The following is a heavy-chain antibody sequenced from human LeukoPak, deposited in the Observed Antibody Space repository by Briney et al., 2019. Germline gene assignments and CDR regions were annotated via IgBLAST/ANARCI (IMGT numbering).Heavy chain of an antibody. Sequence: GRSLRLSCTTSGFDFGFYAMTWVRQAPGKGLEWVGSIRSKAYGETSENAASVKGRFTISRDDSKSIAYLQMNSLKTEDTAVHYCSRVGGAKEPYYYYMDVWGKGTTVTVSS. J-gene: IGHJ6*03. CDR3: SRVGGAKEPYYYYMDV. CDR1: GFDFGFYA. D-gene: IGHD4/OR15-4a*01. CDR2: IRSKAYGETS. V-gene: IGHV3-49*04.